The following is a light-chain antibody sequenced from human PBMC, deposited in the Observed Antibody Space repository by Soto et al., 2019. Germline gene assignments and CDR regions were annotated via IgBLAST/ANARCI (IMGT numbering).Light chain of an antibody. V-gene: IGKV4-1*01. CDR1: QSVLYSSNNKNY. CDR3: QQYYSTPPA. J-gene: IGKJ2*01. CDR2: WAA. Sequence: DIVMTQSPDSLAVSLGERATFNCRSSQSVLYSSNNKNYLAWYQQKPGQPPKLFINWAAIRESGVPDRFSGRGSGTDFTLTISSLQAEDVAVYYCQQYYSTPPAFGQGTKLEIK.